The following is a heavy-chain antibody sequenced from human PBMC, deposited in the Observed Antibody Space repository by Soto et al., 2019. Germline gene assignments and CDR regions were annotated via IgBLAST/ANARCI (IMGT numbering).Heavy chain of an antibody. CDR3: ARDIGEVVTASLDY. CDR1: RFTFSSYA. J-gene: IGHJ4*02. D-gene: IGHD2-21*02. Sequence: PGGSLRLSCAASRFTFSSYAMHWVRQAPGKGLEWVAVISYDGSNKYYADSVKGRFTISRDNSKNTLYLQMNSLRAEDTAVYYCARDIGEVVTASLDYWGQGTLVTVSS. CDR2: ISYDGSNK. V-gene: IGHV3-30-3*01.